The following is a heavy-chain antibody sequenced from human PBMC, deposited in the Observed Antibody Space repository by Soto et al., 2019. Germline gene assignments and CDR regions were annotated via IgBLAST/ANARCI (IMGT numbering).Heavy chain of an antibody. V-gene: IGHV3-33*01. Sequence: QVQLVESGGGVVQPGRSLRLSCVASGFTFSNYGMHWVRQAPGRGLEWVAVIWYDGSNKYYADSVKGRFTISRDNSKNTLYLQMNSLSAEDTAVYYXXXXXXXXXXXLDYWGQGTLVTVSS. CDR2: IWYDGSNK. CDR1: GFTFSNYG. CDR3: XXXXXXXXXXLDY. J-gene: IGHJ4*02.